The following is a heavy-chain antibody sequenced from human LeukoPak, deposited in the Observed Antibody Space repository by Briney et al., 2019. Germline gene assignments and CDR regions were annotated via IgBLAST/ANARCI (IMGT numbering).Heavy chain of an antibody. D-gene: IGHD3-22*01. J-gene: IGHJ4*02. V-gene: IGHV4-39*01. CDR1: GGSISSSSYY. Sequence: SETLSLTCNVSGGSISSSSYYWGWIRQPPGKGLDWIGSIFYSGSTYYKSSLKSRVTISLDTSKNQFSLRLSSVTAADTAVYYCARLTYTYYYDSSTYSFWGQGTLVTVSS. CDR2: IFYSGST. CDR3: ARLTYTYYYDSSTYSF.